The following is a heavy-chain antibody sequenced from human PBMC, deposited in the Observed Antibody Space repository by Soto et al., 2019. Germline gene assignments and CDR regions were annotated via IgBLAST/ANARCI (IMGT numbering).Heavy chain of an antibody. V-gene: IGHV2-5*01. CDR3: AHGLYGDYYFDY. CDR2: IYWNDDK. D-gene: IGHD4-17*01. Sequence: GSGPKLVNHTQTLTLTCTFSGFSLSNSGVGVGWIRQPPGKALEWLALIYWNDDKRYSPSLKSRLTITKDTSKNQVVLTMTNMDPVDTATYYCAHGLYGDYYFDYWGQGTLVTVSS. CDR1: GFSLSNSGVG. J-gene: IGHJ4*02.